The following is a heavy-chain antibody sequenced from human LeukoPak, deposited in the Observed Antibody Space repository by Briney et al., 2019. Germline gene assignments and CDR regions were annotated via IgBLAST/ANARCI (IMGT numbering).Heavy chain of an antibody. D-gene: IGHD2-15*01. CDR1: GFTFSSYW. CDR3: ARGAMVPAPVVTDYYYYYMDV. CDR2: ITSDGSST. J-gene: IGHJ6*03. Sequence: GRSLRLSCAASGFTFSSYWMHWVRHAPGKGLAWVSRITSDGSSTIYADSVKGGFTISRDIAQNTLYRQMNTQISQDTAVYCCARGAMVPAPVVTDYYYYYMDVWGKGTTVTVSS. V-gene: IGHV3-74*01.